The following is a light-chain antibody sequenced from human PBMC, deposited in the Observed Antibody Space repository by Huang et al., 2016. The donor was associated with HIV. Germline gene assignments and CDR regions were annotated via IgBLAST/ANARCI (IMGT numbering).Light chain of an antibody. Sequence: EIVLTQSPATLALSPGERATLSCWASQSVSNFLAWYQQTPGQAPRLLIDDASHRATGIPARVNGSGSGADFTLTIDSLEPEDFAVYYCQQRSNWPLTFGRGTKVEI. J-gene: IGKJ4*01. V-gene: IGKV3-11*01. CDR1: QSVSNF. CDR2: DAS. CDR3: QQRSNWPLT.